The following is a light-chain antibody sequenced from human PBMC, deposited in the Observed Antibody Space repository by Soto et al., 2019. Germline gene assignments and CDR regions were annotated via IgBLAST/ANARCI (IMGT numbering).Light chain of an antibody. CDR3: QQYNNWPPFT. J-gene: IGKJ3*01. Sequence: EIVMTQSPATLSVSPGERATLSCRASQSVSSNLAWYQQKPGQAPRLLIYGASTRATDILCRFSGSGSGAEFTLTISSLQSQDCAVYYCQQYNNWPPFTFGPGTKVDIK. CDR2: GAS. CDR1: QSVSSN. V-gene: IGKV3-15*01.